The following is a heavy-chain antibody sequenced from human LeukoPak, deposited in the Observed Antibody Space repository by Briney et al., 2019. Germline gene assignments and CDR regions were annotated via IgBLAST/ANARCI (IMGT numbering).Heavy chain of an antibody. V-gene: IGHV1-2*02. D-gene: IGHD4-23*01. CDR1: GYTFTGYY. Sequence: AASVKVSCKASGYTFTGYYMHWVRQAPGQGLEWMGWINPNSGGTNYAQKFQGRVTMTRDTSISTAYMELSRLRSDDTAVYYCARGTVVLEHYFDYWGQGTLVTVSS. J-gene: IGHJ4*02. CDR2: INPNSGGT. CDR3: ARGTVVLEHYFDY.